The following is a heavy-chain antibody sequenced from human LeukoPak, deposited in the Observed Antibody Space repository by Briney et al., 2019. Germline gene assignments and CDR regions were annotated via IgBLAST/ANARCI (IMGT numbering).Heavy chain of an antibody. CDR1: GFTFSSYW. CDR3: ARDPNIAAAGRFDY. CDR2: VNEDGSQK. D-gene: IGHD6-13*01. J-gene: IGHJ4*02. Sequence: GGSLRLSCAASGFTFSSYWMSWVRQAPGKGLEWVANVNEDGSQKYYVGSVKGRFTSSRDNAKNSLYLQMNSLRAEDTAVYYCARDPNIAAAGRFDYWGQGTLVTVSS. V-gene: IGHV3-7*01.